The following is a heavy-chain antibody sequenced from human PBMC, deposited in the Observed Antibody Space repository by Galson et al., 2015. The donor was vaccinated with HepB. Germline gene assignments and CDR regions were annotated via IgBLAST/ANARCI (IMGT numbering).Heavy chain of an antibody. D-gene: IGHD3-3*01. CDR3: ARDRRVTTIFGVVIIWFDP. Sequence: SVKVSCKASGYTFTSYGISWVRQAPGQGLEWMGWISAYNGNTNYAQKLQGRVTMTTDTSTSTAYMELRSLRSDDTAVYYCARDRRVTTIFGVVIIWFDPWGQGTLVTVSS. J-gene: IGHJ5*02. V-gene: IGHV1-18*04. CDR2: ISAYNGNT. CDR1: GYTFTSYG.